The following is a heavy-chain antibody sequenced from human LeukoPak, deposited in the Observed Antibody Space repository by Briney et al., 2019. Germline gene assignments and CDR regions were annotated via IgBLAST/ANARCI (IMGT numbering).Heavy chain of an antibody. CDR1: GGSISSSSYY. V-gene: IGHV4-39*01. CDR2: IYYSGST. D-gene: IGHD3-9*01. Sequence: SETLSLTCTVSGGSISSSSYYWGWIRQPPGKGLEWIGSIYYSGSTYYNPPLKSRVTISVDTSKNQFSLKLSSVTAADTAVYYCARKRIYDILTGYYPSYWDYWGQGTLVTVSS. J-gene: IGHJ4*02. CDR3: ARKRIYDILTGYYPSYWDY.